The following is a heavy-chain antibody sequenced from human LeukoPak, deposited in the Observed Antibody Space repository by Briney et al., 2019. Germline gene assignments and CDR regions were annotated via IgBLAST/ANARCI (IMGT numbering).Heavy chain of an antibody. J-gene: IGHJ4*02. D-gene: IGHD3-10*01. V-gene: IGHV4-59*12. CDR2: IYYSGST. Sequence: SETLSLTCTVSVGSISSYYCVWIRQPPGNGLEWIGYIYYSGSTNSNPSLKSRVTISVDTSKNQFSLQLNSVTPEDTAVYYCARDPSSFDGSGTYTPLLDYWGQGTLVTVSS. CDR1: VGSISSYY. CDR3: ARDPSSFDGSGTYTPLLDY.